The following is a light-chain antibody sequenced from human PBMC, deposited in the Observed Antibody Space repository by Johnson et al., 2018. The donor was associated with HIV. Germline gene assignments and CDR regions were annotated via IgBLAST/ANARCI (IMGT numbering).Light chain of an antibody. Sequence: QSILTQPPSVSAAPGQRVTISCSGSSFNIGINFVSWYQQVPGTAPKLLICENNKRPTGITDRFSGSKSGTSATLGITGLQTGDEADYYCGTWDSSLSAPYIFGTGTKVTVL. CDR2: ENN. V-gene: IGLV1-51*02. CDR1: SFNIGINF. CDR3: GTWDSSLSAPYI. J-gene: IGLJ1*01.